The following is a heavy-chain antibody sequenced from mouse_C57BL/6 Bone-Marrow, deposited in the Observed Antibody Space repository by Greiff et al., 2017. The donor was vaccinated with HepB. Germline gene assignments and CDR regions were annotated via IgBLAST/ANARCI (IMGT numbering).Heavy chain of an antibody. CDR3: TRSIRDGGAWFAY. Sequence: EVQLQQSGPVLARPGASVKMSCKTSGYTFTSYWMHWVKQRPGQGLEWIGAIYPGNSDTSYNQKFKGKAKLTAVTSASTADMELSSLTNEDAAVYYCTRSIRDGGAWFAYWGQGTLVTVSA. J-gene: IGHJ3*01. CDR2: IYPGNSDT. CDR1: GYTFTSYW. V-gene: IGHV1-5*01.